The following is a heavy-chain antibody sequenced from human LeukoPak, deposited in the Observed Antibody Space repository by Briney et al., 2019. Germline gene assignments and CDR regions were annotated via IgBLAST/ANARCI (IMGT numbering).Heavy chain of an antibody. J-gene: IGHJ1*01. V-gene: IGHV3-30*18. CDR2: ITYDGSNE. Sequence: PGGSLRLSCAASGFTFSSYGMHWVRQAPGKGLEWLAVITYDGSNEKFADSVKGRFIISRDNSKNTVYLQMNSLRVEDTAVYYCAKDQRALCGGDCYWGQGTLVTVSS. CDR1: GFTFSSYG. CDR3: AKDQRALCGGDCY. D-gene: IGHD2-21*02.